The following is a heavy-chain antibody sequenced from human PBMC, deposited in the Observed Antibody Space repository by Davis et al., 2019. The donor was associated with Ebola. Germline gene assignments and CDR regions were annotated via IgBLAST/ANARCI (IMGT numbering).Heavy chain of an antibody. J-gene: IGHJ5*02. CDR1: GYTFTGYY. D-gene: IGHD4-17*01. CDR3: AREDYAGWFDP. V-gene: IGHV1-2*04. CDR2: INPNSGGT. Sequence: ASVKVSCKASGYTFTGYYMHWVRQAPGQGLEWMGWINPNSGGTNYAQKFQGWVTMTRDTSISTAYMELSSLRSEDTAVYYCAREDYAGWFDPWGQGTLVTVSS.